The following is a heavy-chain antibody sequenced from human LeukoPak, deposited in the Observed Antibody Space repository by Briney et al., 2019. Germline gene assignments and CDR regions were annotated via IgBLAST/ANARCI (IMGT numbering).Heavy chain of an antibody. CDR1: GYTFNYYY. J-gene: IGHJ4*02. D-gene: IGHD3-10*01. Sequence: ASVKLSFKASGYTFNYYYMHWVRQAPGQGGEWMGWINPSSGATNYAQKFQGRVTMTRDTSVSTAYMELTRLRSDDSAVFYCIRGPGHYFDYWGQGTVVTVPS. CDR2: INPSSGAT. V-gene: IGHV1-2*02. CDR3: IRGPGHYFDY.